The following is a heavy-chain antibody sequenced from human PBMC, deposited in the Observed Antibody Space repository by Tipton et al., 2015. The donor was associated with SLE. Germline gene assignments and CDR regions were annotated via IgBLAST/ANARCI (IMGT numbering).Heavy chain of an antibody. J-gene: IGHJ5*02. V-gene: IGHV4-61*02. Sequence: TLSLTCTVSGGSISSGSYYWSWFRQPAGKGLEWIGRIYTSGSTYYNPSLKSRVTISVDTSKNQFSLKLSSVTAADTAVYYCARHTKRLRFLEWLTKEWFGTWGQGTLVTVSS. CDR3: ARHTKRLRFLEWLTKEWFGT. D-gene: IGHD3-3*01. CDR1: GGSISSGSYY. CDR2: IYTSGST.